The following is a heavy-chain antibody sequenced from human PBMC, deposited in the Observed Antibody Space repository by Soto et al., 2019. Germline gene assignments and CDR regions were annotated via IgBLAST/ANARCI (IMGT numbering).Heavy chain of an antibody. CDR2: IYYSGST. CDR3: ATLYCSGSTCYPYYYDY. Sequence: QLQLQESGPGLVKPSETLSLTCTVSGGSISSSSYYWGWIRQPPGKGLEWIGSIYYSGSTYYNPSLKSRITLSIDTSKTQFSPKLSSVPAADTAVYYCATLYCSGSTCYPYYYDYWGQGTLVTVSS. V-gene: IGHV4-39*01. J-gene: IGHJ4*02. D-gene: IGHD2-15*01. CDR1: GGSISSSSYY.